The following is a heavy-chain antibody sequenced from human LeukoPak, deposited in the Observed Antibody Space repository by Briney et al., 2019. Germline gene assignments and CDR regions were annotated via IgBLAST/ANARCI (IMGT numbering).Heavy chain of an antibody. CDR1: GFTFSSYW. J-gene: IGHJ6*02. D-gene: IGHD3-16*01. V-gene: IGHV3-74*01. CDR2: INSDGSST. CDR3: ARQGELGDYYGMDV. Sequence: GGSLRLSCAASGFTFSSYWMHWVRQAPGKGLVWVSRINSDGSSTSYADSVKGRFTISRDNAKNTLYLQMNSLRAEDTAVYYCARQGELGDYYGMDVWGQGTTVTVSS.